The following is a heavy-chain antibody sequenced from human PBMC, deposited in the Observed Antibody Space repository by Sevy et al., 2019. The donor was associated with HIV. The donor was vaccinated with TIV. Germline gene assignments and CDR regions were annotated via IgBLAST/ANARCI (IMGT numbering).Heavy chain of an antibody. Sequence: GGSLRLSCAASGFTFSSYDMSWVRQAPGKGLEWVSGISGSGGSTYYADSVKDRFTISRDNSKNTLYLQMNSLRAEDTAVYYCAKEWIGSYEGDYFDYWGQGTLVTVSS. CDR1: GFTFSSYD. CDR3: AKEWIGSYEGDYFDY. D-gene: IGHD1-26*01. V-gene: IGHV3-23*01. J-gene: IGHJ4*02. CDR2: ISGSGGST.